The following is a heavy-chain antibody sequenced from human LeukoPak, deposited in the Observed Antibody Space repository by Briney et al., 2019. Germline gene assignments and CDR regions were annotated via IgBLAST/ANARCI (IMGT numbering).Heavy chain of an antibody. D-gene: IGHD6-19*01. J-gene: IGHJ4*02. Sequence: PGGSLRLSCAASGFTFSSYWMSWVRQAPGKGLEWVANIKQDGSEKYYVDSVKGRFTISRDNAKNSLYLQMNSLRDGDTAVYYCATYSSGWYLVYWGQGTLVTVSS. V-gene: IGHV3-7*01. CDR1: GFTFSSYW. CDR2: IKQDGSEK. CDR3: ATYSSGWYLVY.